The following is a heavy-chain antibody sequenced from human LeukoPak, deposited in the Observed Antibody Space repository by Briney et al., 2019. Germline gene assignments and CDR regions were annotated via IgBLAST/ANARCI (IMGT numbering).Heavy chain of an antibody. J-gene: IGHJ4*02. D-gene: IGHD2-15*01. V-gene: IGHV4-61*01. CDR3: ARDGRGTFDY. CDR2: IYYSGST. CDR1: GGSISSGSYY. Sequence: PSETLSLTCTVSGGSISSGSYYWSWIRQPPGKGLEWIGYIYYSGSTNYNPSLKSRVTISVDTSKNQFSLKLSSVTAADTAVYYCARDGRGTFDYWGQGTLVTVSS.